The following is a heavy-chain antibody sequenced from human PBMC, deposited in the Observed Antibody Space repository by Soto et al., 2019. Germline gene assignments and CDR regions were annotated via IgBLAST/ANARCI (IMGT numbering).Heavy chain of an antibody. CDR3: AKVQTPVVVLMVSEF. V-gene: IGHV3-30*18. D-gene: IGHD2-8*01. Sequence: VQLVESGGGVVQPGKSLRLSCEVSGVTFSSYAMHWVRQRPGKGLEWVAVISFDGSEEHYADSVKGRFTVSRDNSKNTVFLQMDSLRIDDTAVYYCAKVQTPVVVLMVSEFWGQVTLVTVTS. CDR1: GVTFSSYA. J-gene: IGHJ4*02. CDR2: ISFDGSEE.